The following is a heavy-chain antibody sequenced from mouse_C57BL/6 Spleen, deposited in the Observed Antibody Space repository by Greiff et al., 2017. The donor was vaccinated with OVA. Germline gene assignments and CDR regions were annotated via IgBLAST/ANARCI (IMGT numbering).Heavy chain of an antibody. CDR2: IYPRSGNT. J-gene: IGHJ2*01. D-gene: IGHD1-1*01. CDR3: ARDYYGSPYFDY. Sequence: VQLQQSGAELARPGASVKLSCKASGYTFTSYGISWVKQRTGQGLEWIGEIYPRSGNTYYNEKFKGKATLTADKSSSTAYMELRSLTSEDSAVYFCARDYYGSPYFDYWGQGTTLTVSS. V-gene: IGHV1-81*01. CDR1: GYTFTSYG.